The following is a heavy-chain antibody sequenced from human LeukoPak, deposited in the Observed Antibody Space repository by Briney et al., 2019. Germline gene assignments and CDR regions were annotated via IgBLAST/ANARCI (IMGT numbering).Heavy chain of an antibody. Sequence: SVKVSCKASGYTFTVYYMQGVRQAPGQGLEWMVWIHPNSGGTNYAQTFQGRVTITRDTSISTDYMELSRLRSDDTAVYYCARPRMGSSYWFDPWGQGTLVSVSS. CDR2: IHPNSGGT. V-gene: IGHV1-2*02. J-gene: IGHJ5*02. CDR3: ARPRMGSSYWFDP. CDR1: GYTFTVYY. D-gene: IGHD6-13*01.